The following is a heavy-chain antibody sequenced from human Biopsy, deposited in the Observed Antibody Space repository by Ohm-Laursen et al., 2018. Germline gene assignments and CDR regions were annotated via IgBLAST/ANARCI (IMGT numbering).Heavy chain of an antibody. D-gene: IGHD3-22*01. CDR1: GGDINNYY. J-gene: IGHJ3*01. CDR2: IYPAGST. Sequence: PSQTLSLTCNVSGGDINNYYWSWIRQPAGKGLEWIGRIYPAGSTNYNPSLKSRVTMSVDTSKKQLSLRLSSVTTADTAMYYCASVVLGPTNDAFDLWGQGTMVVVSS. V-gene: IGHV4-4*07. CDR3: ASVVLGPTNDAFDL.